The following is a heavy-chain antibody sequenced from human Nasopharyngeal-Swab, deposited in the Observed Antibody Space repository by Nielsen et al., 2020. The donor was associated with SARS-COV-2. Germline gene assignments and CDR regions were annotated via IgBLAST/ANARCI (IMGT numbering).Heavy chain of an antibody. D-gene: IGHD3-16*01. V-gene: IGHV1-3*01. J-gene: IGHJ3*02. Sequence: ASVKVSCKSSGYTFTQYAIHWVRQAPGQRLEWMAWINAGDGGTKYSQKFQDRVTITRDTSATTVYMELSSLTSEDTAVYYCARDRTFVAGAPPFDIWGQGTMVTVSS. CDR1: GYTFTQYA. CDR3: ARDRTFVAGAPPFDI. CDR2: INAGDGGT.